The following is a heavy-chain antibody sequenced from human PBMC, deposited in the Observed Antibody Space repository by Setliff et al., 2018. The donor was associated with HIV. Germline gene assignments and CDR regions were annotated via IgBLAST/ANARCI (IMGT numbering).Heavy chain of an antibody. CDR2: IWYDGGSK. CDR3: AREIRTVYTGGHYFYGIDV. CDR1: GFTFSSYG. Sequence: PGGSLRLSCAASGFTFSSYGMHWVRQAPGKGLEWVAVIWYDGGSKYYADSVKGRFIISRDNSKNTLYLQMNSLRAEDTAVYYCAREIRTVYTGGHYFYGIDVWGQGTAVTVSS. V-gene: IGHV3-33*08. J-gene: IGHJ6*02. D-gene: IGHD3-16*01.